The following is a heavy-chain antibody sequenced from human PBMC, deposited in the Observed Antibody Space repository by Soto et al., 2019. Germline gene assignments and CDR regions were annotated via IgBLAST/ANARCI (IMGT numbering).Heavy chain of an antibody. D-gene: IGHD6-19*01. V-gene: IGHV2-5*02. CDR1: GFSLSTSGVA. J-gene: IGHJ4*02. CDR2: IYWDDDK. CDR3: ARLRRDSSGWYAGFDY. Sequence: QITLKESGPTLVKPTQTLTLTCTFSGFSLSTSGVAVGWIRQPPGKALEWLALIYWDDDKRYSPSLKSSLTITKDTSKNQVVLTMTNMDPVDTAIYLCARLRRDSSGWYAGFDYWGQGTRVTVSS.